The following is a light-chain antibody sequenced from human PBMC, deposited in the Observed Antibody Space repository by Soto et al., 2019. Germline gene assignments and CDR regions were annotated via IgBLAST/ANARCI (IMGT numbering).Light chain of an antibody. Sequence: EIVMTQSPATLSVSPGERAALSCRASQSVSSKLAWYRQRPGQAPRLVIYGASTRATGIPDRFSGSGPGTEFTLTISSLQSEDFAVYYCQQYDNWPRTFGQGTKVDIK. CDR2: GAS. V-gene: IGKV3-15*01. J-gene: IGKJ1*01. CDR3: QQYDNWPRT. CDR1: QSVSSK.